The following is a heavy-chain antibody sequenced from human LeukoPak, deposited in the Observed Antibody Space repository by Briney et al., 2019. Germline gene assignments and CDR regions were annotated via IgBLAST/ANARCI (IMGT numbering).Heavy chain of an antibody. V-gene: IGHV4-39*01. CDR3: ARGVVAAPLTFDY. CDR2: IYYSGTT. D-gene: IGHD2-15*01. Sequence: SETLSLTCTVSGGSISSSGYYWGWIRQPPGKGLEWIGSIYYSGTTYYNPSLKSRVTISVDTSKNQFSLKLNSVTAADTAVYYCARGVVAAPLTFDYWGQGTLVTVSS. CDR1: GGSISSSGYY. J-gene: IGHJ4*02.